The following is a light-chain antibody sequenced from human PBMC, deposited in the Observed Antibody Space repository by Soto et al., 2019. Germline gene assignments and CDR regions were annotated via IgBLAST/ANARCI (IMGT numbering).Light chain of an antibody. V-gene: IGLV2-14*03. CDR1: SSDVGGYNH. CDR3: SSYTGSSTLVV. J-gene: IGLJ2*01. CDR2: DVS. Sequence: QSALTQPASVSGSPGQSITISCTGTSSDVGGYNHVSWYQHHPGKAPKVMIYDVSHRPSGVSYRFSGSKSGNTASLTIFGVQAEDEADYYCSSYTGSSTLVVFGGGTKLTV.